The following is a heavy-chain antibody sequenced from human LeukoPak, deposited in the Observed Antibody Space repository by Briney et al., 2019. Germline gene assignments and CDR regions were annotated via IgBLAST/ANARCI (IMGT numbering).Heavy chain of an antibody. CDR1: GYRFTSYW. D-gene: IGHD6-25*01. CDR3: ARSLTAAAGNY. J-gene: IGHJ4*02. V-gene: IGHV5-51*01. Sequence: GESLKISCKGSGYRFTSYWIGWVRQIPGKGLEWMAIIYPADSDIRYSPSFQGQVTISADKSISTAYLQWSSLKASDTAMYYCARSLTAAAGNYWGQGTLVTVSS. CDR2: IYPADSDI.